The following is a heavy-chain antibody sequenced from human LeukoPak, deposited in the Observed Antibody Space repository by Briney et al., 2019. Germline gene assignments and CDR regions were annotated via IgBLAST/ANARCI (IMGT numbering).Heavy chain of an antibody. Sequence: GASLGLSCAASGFTFSSYAMSWVRHAPGKGLEWVSAISGSGGSTYYADSVKGRFTISRDNSKNTLYLQMNSLRAEDTAVYYCAKDQVEQWLTDFDYWGQGTLVTVSS. CDR3: AKDQVEQWLTDFDY. CDR1: GFTFSSYA. CDR2: ISGSGGST. J-gene: IGHJ4*02. V-gene: IGHV3-23*01. D-gene: IGHD6-19*01.